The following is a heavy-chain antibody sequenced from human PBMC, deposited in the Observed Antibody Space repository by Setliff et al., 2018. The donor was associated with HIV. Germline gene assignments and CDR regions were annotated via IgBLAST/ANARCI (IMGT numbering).Heavy chain of an antibody. CDR3: ARGPSLTTVTTRGDYMDV. D-gene: IGHD4-17*01. CDR2: IKSKIDGGTT. Sequence: PGGSLRLSCAASGFTLSNAWMSWVRQAPGKGLEWVGRIKSKIDGGTTDYAAPVKGRFTISRDDSKDTLYLQMNSLKTEDTAIYYCARGPSLTTVTTRGDYMDVWGKGTTVTV. J-gene: IGHJ6*03. CDR1: GFTLSNAW. V-gene: IGHV3-15*01.